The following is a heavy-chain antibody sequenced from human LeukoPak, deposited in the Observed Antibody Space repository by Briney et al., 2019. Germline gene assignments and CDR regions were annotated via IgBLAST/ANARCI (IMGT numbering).Heavy chain of an antibody. D-gene: IGHD1-14*01. CDR1: GFTFSSCG. CDR3: ATETIGRHYDY. V-gene: IGHV3-21*01. Sequence: PGGSLRLSCAASGFTFSSCGFNWVRQAPGKGLEWVSSIGPTGTDRYYADSVRGRFTISSDNAKNSMYLQMDSLRDEDTAVYYCATETIGRHYDYWGQGTLLTVSS. CDR2: IGPTGTDR. J-gene: IGHJ4*02.